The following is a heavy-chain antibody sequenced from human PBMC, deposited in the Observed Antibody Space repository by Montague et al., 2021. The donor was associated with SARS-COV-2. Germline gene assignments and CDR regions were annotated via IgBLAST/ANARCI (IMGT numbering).Heavy chain of an antibody. CDR1: GGSLSGYH. J-gene: IGHJ4*02. D-gene: IGHD3-16*01. CDR2: INHSGHT. Sequence: SETLSLTCAVYGGSLSGYHWSWIRQPPGKGLEWIGEINHSGHTNYNVSLKSRVTMSVDTSKNQFSLKVRSVTAADTAVYYCARGPGVVPARLRYYFDLWGQGTTVTVSS. V-gene: IGHV4-34*01. CDR3: ARGPGVVPARLRYYFDL.